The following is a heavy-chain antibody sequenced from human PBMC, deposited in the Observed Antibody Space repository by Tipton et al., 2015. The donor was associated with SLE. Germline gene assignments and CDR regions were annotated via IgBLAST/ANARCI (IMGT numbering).Heavy chain of an antibody. V-gene: IGHV4-59*11. CDR2: IYYSGST. J-gene: IGHJ4*02. CDR3: ARGGGSYSFDY. CDR1: GGSISSHY. D-gene: IGHD1-26*01. Sequence: LRLSCTVSGGSISSHYWSWIRQPPGKGLEWIGYIYYSGSTNYNPSLKSRVTISVDTSKNQFSLKLSSVTAADTAVYYCARGGGSYSFDYWGQGTLVTVSS.